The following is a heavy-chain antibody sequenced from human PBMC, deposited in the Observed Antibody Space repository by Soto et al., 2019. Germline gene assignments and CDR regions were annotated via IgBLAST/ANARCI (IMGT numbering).Heavy chain of an antibody. CDR2: IHAGDGYS. CDR1: GYAFSNYA. CDR3: AKKGGFSHVMHADYFDF. V-gene: IGHV1-3*01. J-gene: IGHJ4*02. Sequence: ASVKVSCKASGYAFSNYALHWVRQAPGQSLEWMGWIHAGDGYSLSSRKFQERVTFSRDTSANTAYMELYSLTSDDTAVYYCAKKGGFSHVMHADYFDFWGQGTLVTVSS. D-gene: IGHD6-25*01.